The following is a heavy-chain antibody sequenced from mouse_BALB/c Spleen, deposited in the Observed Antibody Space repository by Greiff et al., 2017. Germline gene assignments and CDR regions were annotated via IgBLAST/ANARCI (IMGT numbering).Heavy chain of an antibody. CDR1: GYTFTSYW. V-gene: IGHV1-87*01. CDR2: IYPGDGDT. Sequence: VQLQESGAELARPGASVKLSCKASGYTFTSYWMQWVKQRPGQGLEWIGAIYPGDGDTRYTQKFKGKATLTADKSSSTAYMQLSSLASEDSAVYYCARNWDGYWYFDVWGAGTTVTVSS. CDR3: ARNWDGYWYFDV. D-gene: IGHD4-1*02. J-gene: IGHJ1*01.